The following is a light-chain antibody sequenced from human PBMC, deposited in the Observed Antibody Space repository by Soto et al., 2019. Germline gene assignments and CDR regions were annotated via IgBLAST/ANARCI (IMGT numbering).Light chain of an antibody. Sequence: DIQMTQSPSTLSASVGDRVTITCRASQSISSWLAWYQQKPGKAPKLLIYDASSVESGVPSRFSGSGSGTEFTLTISSLQPDDFATYYCQQYNSYSAWTFGQGTKVEIK. V-gene: IGKV1-5*01. CDR2: DAS. J-gene: IGKJ1*01. CDR3: QQYNSYSAWT. CDR1: QSISSW.